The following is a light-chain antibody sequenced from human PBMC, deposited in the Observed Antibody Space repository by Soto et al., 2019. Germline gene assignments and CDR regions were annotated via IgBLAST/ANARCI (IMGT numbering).Light chain of an antibody. CDR2: EVS. CDR1: SSDVASYNR. J-gene: IGLJ2*01. CDR3: SSYTSSSTLV. Sequence: QSVLTQPPSGSGSPRQSVTISCTGTSSDVASYNRASWYQQPPGTAPKHMIYEVSNRPSGVPDRFSGSKSGNKGSLTIYGLPAEDESDYYCSSYTSSSTLVFGGGTKLAVL. V-gene: IGLV2-18*02.